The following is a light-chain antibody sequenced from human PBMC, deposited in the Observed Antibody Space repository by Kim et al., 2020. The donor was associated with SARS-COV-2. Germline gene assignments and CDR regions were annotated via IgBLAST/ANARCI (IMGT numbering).Light chain of an antibody. V-gene: IGLV5-45*02. CDR3: MVWHSSAWV. CDR2: YKSDSDK. J-gene: IGLJ3*02. Sequence: QPVLTQPSSLSASPGASASLTCTLRSGINVGTYRIYWYQQKPGSPPQYLLRYKSDSDKQQGSGVPSRFSGSKDDSANAGILLISGLQSEDEADYYCMVWHSSAWVFGGGTQLTVL. CDR1: SGINVGTYR.